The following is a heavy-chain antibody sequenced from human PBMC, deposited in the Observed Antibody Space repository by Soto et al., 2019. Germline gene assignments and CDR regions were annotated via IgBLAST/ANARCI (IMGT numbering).Heavy chain of an antibody. CDR3: ARCCTRLVPCPQLVDVKFYS. CDR1: GYTFTGYF. V-gene: IGHV1-2*02. J-gene: IGHJ5*02. D-gene: IGHD6-13*01. Sequence: ASVNVYCKASGYTFTGYFMQWVRQAPGQGLEWMGWINPNSGGTNYAQKFQGRVTMTRDTSISTAYMELSRLRSDDTAVYYCARCCTRLVPCPQLVDVKFYSCGQGSSVIGSS. CDR2: INPNSGGT.